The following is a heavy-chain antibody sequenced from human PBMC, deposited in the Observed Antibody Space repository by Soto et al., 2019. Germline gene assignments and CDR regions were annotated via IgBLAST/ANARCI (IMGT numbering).Heavy chain of an antibody. D-gene: IGHD3-10*01. CDR2: INPSGGST. CDR3: ATDLESAAAYYGSGSYLTYFDY. V-gene: IGHV1-46*01. J-gene: IGHJ4*02. CDR1: GYTFTSYY. Sequence: ASVKVSCKASGYTFTSYYMHWVRQAPGQGLEWMGIINPSGGSTSYAQKFQGRVTMTRDTSTSTVYMELSSLRSEDTAVYYCATDLESAAAYYGSGSYLTYFDYWGQGTLVTVSS.